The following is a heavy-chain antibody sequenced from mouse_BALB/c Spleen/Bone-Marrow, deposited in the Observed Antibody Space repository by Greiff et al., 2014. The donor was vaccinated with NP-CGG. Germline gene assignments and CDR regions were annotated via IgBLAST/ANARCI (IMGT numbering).Heavy chain of an antibody. V-gene: IGHV1-87*01. CDR2: IYPGDGDT. CDR1: GYNFTTHW. CDR3: ARGDYGYHWYFDV. D-gene: IGHD1-2*01. Sequence: QVQLQQSGAELARPGASVKLSCKASGYNFTTHWMQWVKQRPGQGLEWIGAIYPGDGDTGYTQKFKGKATLTADKSSSTAYMQLSDLASEDSAVYYCARGDYGYHWYFDVWGAGTTVTVSS. J-gene: IGHJ1*01.